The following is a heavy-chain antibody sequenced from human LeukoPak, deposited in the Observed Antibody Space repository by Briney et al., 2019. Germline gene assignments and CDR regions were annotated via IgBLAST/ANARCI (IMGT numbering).Heavy chain of an antibody. CDR3: ARHSRVIVGAICAFDF. D-gene: IGHD1-26*01. CDR2: IHHSGTI. CDR1: GYSLYSDYF. V-gene: IGHV4-38-2*01. Sequence: SETLPLTCAVSGYSLYSDYFWAWMRQPPGEGLEWIGSIHHSGTIYYNPSLKSRVTISVGTSEDHFSLKLSSVTAADTALYYCARHSRVIVGAICAFDFWGQGTKVTVSS. J-gene: IGHJ3*01.